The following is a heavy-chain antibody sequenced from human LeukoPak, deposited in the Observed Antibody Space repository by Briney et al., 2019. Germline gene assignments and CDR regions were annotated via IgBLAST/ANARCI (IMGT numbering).Heavy chain of an antibody. D-gene: IGHD3-3*01. Sequence: GGSLRLSCAASGFTFSYYSMNWVRQAPGKGLEWVSYISSSSSTIYYADSVKGRFTISRDNAKNSLYLQMNSLRAEDTAVYYCARESPDLLTIFGPNYYMDVWGKGTTVTVSS. V-gene: IGHV3-48*01. J-gene: IGHJ6*03. CDR2: ISSSSSTI. CDR1: GFTFSYYS. CDR3: ARESPDLLTIFGPNYYMDV.